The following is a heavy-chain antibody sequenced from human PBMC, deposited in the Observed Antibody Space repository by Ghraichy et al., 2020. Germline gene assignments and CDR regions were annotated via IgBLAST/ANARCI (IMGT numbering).Heavy chain of an antibody. Sequence: GGSLRLSCEASGFTVSNNYVGWVRQAPGKGLEWLSGIYSGGSMYYADSVKGRFINSRDTSRNTVYLQMNSLTAEDTAIYYCATGKPIGATGVDYWGQGTLVTVSS. V-gene: IGHV3-53*01. D-gene: IGHD1-14*01. J-gene: IGHJ4*02. CDR1: GFTVSNNY. CDR3: ATGKPIGATGVDY. CDR2: IYSGGSM.